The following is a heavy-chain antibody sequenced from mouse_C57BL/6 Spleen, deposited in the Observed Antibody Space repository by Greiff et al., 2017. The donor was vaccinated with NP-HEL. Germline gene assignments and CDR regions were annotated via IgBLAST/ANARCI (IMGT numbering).Heavy chain of an antibody. Sequence: EVMLVESGGDLVKPGGSLKLSCAASGFTFSSYGMSWVRQTPDKRLEWVATISSGGSYTYYPDSVKGRFTISRDNAKNTLYLQMSSLKSEDTAMYYCARPLTTVPQGAMDYWGQGTSVTVSS. J-gene: IGHJ4*01. D-gene: IGHD1-1*01. CDR3: ARPLTTVPQGAMDY. CDR2: ISSGGSYT. V-gene: IGHV5-6*01. CDR1: GFTFSSYG.